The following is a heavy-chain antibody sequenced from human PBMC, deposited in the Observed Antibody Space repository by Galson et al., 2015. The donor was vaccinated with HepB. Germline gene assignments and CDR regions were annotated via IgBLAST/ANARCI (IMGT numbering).Heavy chain of an antibody. J-gene: IGHJ6*02. CDR2: INPYTGTT. CDR3: ARSSITIFGVINYALDV. V-gene: IGHV1-2*06. D-gene: IGHD3-3*01. Sequence: SCKASGYTFTDYYVHWVRQAPGQGLEWMGRINPYTGTTDRAQTFQGRVTMTRDTSITTVYMQLSRLRSDDTAVYFCARSSITIFGVINYALDVWGQGTPVTVSS. CDR1: GYTFTDYY.